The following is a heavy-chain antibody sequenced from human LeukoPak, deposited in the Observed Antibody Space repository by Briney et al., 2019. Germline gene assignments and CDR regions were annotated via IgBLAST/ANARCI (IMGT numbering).Heavy chain of an antibody. J-gene: IGHJ6*04. CDR2: ISSSSSYI. CDR3: AELGITMIGGV. CDR1: GFTFSSYS. Sequence: YPGGSLRLSCAASGFTFSSYSMHWVRQAPGKGLEWVSSISSSSSYIHYADSVKGRFTTSRDNAKNSLYLQMNSLRAEDTAVYYCAELGITMIGGVWGKGTTVTISS. D-gene: IGHD3-10*02. V-gene: IGHV3-21*01.